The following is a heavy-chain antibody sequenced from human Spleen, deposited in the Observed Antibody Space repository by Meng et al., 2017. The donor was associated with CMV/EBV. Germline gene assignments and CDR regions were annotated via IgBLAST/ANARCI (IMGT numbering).Heavy chain of an antibody. CDR3: AIEGGYCSSTSCPGDS. J-gene: IGHJ5*02. CDR1: GFTFSNYG. V-gene: IGHV3-21*01. Sequence: GGSLRLSCAGSGFTFSNYGLNWVRQAPGKGLEWVASISSKNKYIYYAVSVQGRFTISRDNAKNSLYLQMNSLRAEDTAVYYCAIEGGYCSSTSCPGDSWGQGTLVTVSS. D-gene: IGHD2-2*01. CDR2: ISSKNKYI.